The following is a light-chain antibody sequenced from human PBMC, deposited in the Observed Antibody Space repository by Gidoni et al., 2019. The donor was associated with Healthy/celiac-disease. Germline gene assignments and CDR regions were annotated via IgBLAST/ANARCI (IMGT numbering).Light chain of an antibody. J-gene: IGKJ1*01. V-gene: IGKV1-5*03. CDR1: QSISSW. Sequence: DIQMTQSPSTLSASVGDRVTITCRASQSISSWLAWYQQKPGKAPKLLIYKASSLESGAPSRFSGSGSGTEFTLTISSLQPDDFATYYCQQYNSYSSWTFXXXTKVEIK. CDR3: QQYNSYSSWT. CDR2: KAS.